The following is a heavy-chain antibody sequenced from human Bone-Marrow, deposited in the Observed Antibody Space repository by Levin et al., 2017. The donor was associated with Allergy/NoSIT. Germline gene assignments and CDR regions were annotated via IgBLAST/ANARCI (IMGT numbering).Heavy chain of an antibody. J-gene: IGHJ4*02. V-gene: IGHV3-9*01. CDR3: AKGGGIYSSGWYF. Sequence: SLKISCAASGFTFDDYAMHWVRQAPGKGLEWVSGISWNSGSIGYADSVKGRFTISRDNAKNSLYLQMNSLRAEDTALYYCAKGGGIYSSGWYFGGQGTLVTVSS. CDR2: ISWNSGSI. CDR1: GFTFDDYA. D-gene: IGHD6-19*01.